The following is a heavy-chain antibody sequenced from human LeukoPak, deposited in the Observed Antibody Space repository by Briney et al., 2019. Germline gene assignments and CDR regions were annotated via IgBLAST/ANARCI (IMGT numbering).Heavy chain of an antibody. V-gene: IGHV3-30*18. J-gene: IGHJ4*02. CDR1: GFTFNSYG. D-gene: IGHD1-1*01. Sequence: GGSLRLSCAASGFTFNSYGMHWVRQAPGKGLEWVAVISYDGSNKYYADSVKGRFTISRDNSKNTLYLQMNSLRAEDTAVYYCAKGRPNRGQTSEFDYWGQGTLVTVSS. CDR3: AKGRPNRGQTSEFDY. CDR2: ISYDGSNK.